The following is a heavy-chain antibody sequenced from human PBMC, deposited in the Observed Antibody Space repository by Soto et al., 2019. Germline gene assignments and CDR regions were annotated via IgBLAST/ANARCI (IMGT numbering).Heavy chain of an antibody. J-gene: IGHJ4*02. CDR1: GFTFSNYY. CDR3: AKRGGAAIDY. Sequence: GGTLRLSCAASGFTFSNYYMIWARQAQGKGLEWVANVNGDGSEKFYVYSVQGRFTVSRDNAKNSLYLQMNSLRAEDTAVYYFAKRGGAAIDYCGQGSLVTVSS. V-gene: IGHV3-7*01. CDR2: VNGDGSEK. D-gene: IGHD1-26*01.